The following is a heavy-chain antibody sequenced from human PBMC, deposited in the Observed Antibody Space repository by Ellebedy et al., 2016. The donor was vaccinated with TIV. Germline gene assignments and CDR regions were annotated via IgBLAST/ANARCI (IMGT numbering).Heavy chain of an antibody. J-gene: IGHJ4*02. CDR3: ARGKSNLYRSIVARPYDY. CDR1: VGSFSGYY. Sequence: MPSETLSLTCAVYVGSFSGYYWSWIRQPPGKGLEWIGEIKHSGSTNYNPSLKSRVTISVDTSKNQFSLKVNSVTDADTAVYYCARGKSNLYRSIVARPYDYWGQGTLVTVSS. CDR2: IKHSGST. V-gene: IGHV4-34*01. D-gene: IGHD6-6*01.